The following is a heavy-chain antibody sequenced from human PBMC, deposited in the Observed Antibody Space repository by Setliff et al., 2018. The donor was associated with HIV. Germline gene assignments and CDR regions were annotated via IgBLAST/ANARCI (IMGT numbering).Heavy chain of an antibody. Sequence: SETLSLTCSVSGGPITSNTYFWDWIRQAPGKGLEWIGSIYHSGNTYYNPSLKSRVSISVDTSKRQFSLKLTSVTAGDSALYYCARRRGQKATGWYYFDFCGQGALVTVSS. J-gene: IGHJ4*02. CDR2: IYHSGNT. CDR3: ARRRGQKATGWYYFDF. V-gene: IGHV4-39*01. D-gene: IGHD6-19*01. CDR1: GGPITSNTYF.